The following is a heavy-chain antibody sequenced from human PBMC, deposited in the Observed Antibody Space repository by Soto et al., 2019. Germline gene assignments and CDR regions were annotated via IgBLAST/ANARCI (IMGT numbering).Heavy chain of an antibody. D-gene: IGHD5-12*01. V-gene: IGHV3-21*01. CDR1: GFTFSSYS. Sequence: GGSLRLSCAASGFTFSSYSMNWVRQAPGKGLEWVSSIRSSSSYIHYADSVKGRLTISRDNAKNSLYLQMNSLRAEDTAVYYCARGRRTRDGYNYGLDAFDIWGQGTMVTVS. CDR2: IRSSSSYI. CDR3: ARGRRTRDGYNYGLDAFDI. J-gene: IGHJ3*02.